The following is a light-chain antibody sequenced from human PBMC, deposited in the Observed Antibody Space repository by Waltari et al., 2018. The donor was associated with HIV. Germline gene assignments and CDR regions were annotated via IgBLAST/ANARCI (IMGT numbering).Light chain of an antibody. Sequence: QMTQSPSTLSASVGDRVTITCRASHSIASWLAWYQQKPGTAPKLLIYEASGLETGVPSRFSGSGSVTKFTLTISSLQPDDFATYYCQQYNNYPYTFGQGTKLEI. CDR3: QQYNNYPYT. V-gene: IGKV1-5*03. CDR2: EAS. J-gene: IGKJ2*01. CDR1: HSIASW.